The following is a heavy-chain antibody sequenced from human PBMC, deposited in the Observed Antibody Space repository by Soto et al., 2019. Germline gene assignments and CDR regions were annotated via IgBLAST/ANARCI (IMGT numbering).Heavy chain of an antibody. J-gene: IGHJ4*02. CDR1: GFTFSSYA. CDR2: ISYNGKNE. V-gene: IGHV3-30*18. CDR3: AKPSHEMLTGYSPFDH. D-gene: IGHD3-9*01. Sequence: GGSLRLSCAASGFTFSSYAMSWVRQAPGKGLEWVAVISYNGKNEHYADSLKGRFTIFRDNSKSTLFLQMDSLTADDSALYYCAKPSHEMLTGYSPFDHWGQGTLVTVSS.